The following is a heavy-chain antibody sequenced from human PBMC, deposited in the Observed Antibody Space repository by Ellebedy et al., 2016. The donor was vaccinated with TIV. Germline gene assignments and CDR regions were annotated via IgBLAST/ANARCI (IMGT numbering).Heavy chain of an antibody. J-gene: IGHJ4*02. CDR1: GASVSSGDYH. Sequence: SETLSLTCSVSGASVSSGDYHWSWIRQPPGKGLEWIGQIIDSGNSNYNPSLKSRVTISVDTTRNQFSLELNSVTAADTAVYYCAHYLAGWGGRGNWGQGTLVTVFS. CDR3: AHYLAGWGGRGN. CDR2: IIDSGNS. V-gene: IGHV4-61*08. D-gene: IGHD6-19*01.